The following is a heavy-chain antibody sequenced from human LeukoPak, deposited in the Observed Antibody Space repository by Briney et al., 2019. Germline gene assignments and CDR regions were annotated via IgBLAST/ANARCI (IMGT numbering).Heavy chain of an antibody. V-gene: IGHV4-34*01. D-gene: IGHD5-12*01. J-gene: IGHJ5*02. CDR1: GGSFSGYY. Sequence: SETLPLTCAVYGGSFSGYYWSWIRQPPGKGLEWIGEINHSGSTNYNPSLKSRVTISVDTSKNQFSLKLSSVTAADTAVYYCARRNVDIVATIHQYNWFDPWGQGALATVSS. CDR2: INHSGST. CDR3: ARRNVDIVATIHQYNWFDP.